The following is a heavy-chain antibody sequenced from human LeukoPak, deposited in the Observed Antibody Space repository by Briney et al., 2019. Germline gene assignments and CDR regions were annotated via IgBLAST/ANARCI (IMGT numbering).Heavy chain of an antibody. Sequence: GGSLRLSCAASGLTFSDYAMSWVRQAPRKGLEWVSAISASGGSTYYADSVKGRFTISRDNSKNTLYLQMNSLRAEDTAVYYCAKDQIDCSGGSCYYYYYGVDVWGQGTTVTVSS. CDR1: GLTFSDYA. J-gene: IGHJ6*02. CDR2: ISASGGST. V-gene: IGHV3-23*01. CDR3: AKDQIDCSGGSCYYYYYGVDV. D-gene: IGHD2-15*01.